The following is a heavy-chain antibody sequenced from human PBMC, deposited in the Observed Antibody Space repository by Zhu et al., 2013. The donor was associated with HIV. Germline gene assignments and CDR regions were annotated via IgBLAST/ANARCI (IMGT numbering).Heavy chain of an antibody. CDR1: GYTFTDYY. CDR2: INPNNGDT. D-gene: IGHD2-8*01. J-gene: IGHJ5*02. CDR3: ARAPRXGTNNWDNWFDP. V-gene: IGHV1-2*07. Sequence: QVQLVQSGAEVKKSGASVKVSCKASGYTFTDYYIHWVRQAPGQRLEWMGCINPNNGDTHYAHNIQGRVSMTRDTSITTVYMELKSLRSDDTTIYYCARAPRXGTNNWDNWFDPGAREPRSPSPQ.